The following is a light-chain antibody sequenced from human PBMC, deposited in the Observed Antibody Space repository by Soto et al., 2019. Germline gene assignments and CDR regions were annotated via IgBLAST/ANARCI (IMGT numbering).Light chain of an antibody. CDR2: DAS. Sequence: EIVLTQSPASLSLSPGESATLSCRASQSVGGYLAWYQQKPGRAPRLLIYDASNRATGIPARFSGSGSGTDFTLSISRLEPDDFAVYYCQHYDSSLFTFGPGTKVDIK. CDR3: QHYDSSLFT. CDR1: QSVGGY. J-gene: IGKJ3*01. V-gene: IGKV3-11*01.